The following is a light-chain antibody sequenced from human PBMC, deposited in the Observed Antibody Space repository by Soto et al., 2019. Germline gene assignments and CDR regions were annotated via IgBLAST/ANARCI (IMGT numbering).Light chain of an antibody. CDR3: QQSYVTIT. CDR2: GVS. J-gene: IGKJ4*01. CDR1: QNINHY. Sequence: DIQVTQSPSSLSASVGDSVTITCRASQNINHYLNWYQQKPGTAPKLLISGVSGLQSGVPSRFSGSGSGTDFTLTISSLQPEDFATYYCQQSYVTITFGGGTKVEIK. V-gene: IGKV1-39*01.